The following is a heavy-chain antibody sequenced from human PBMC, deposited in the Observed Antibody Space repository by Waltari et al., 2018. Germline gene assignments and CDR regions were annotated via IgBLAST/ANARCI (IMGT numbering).Heavy chain of an antibody. V-gene: IGHV3-30*02. J-gene: IGHJ4*02. CDR1: GFTFSDYG. D-gene: IGHD1-26*01. CDR2: IRYDGNNK. Sequence: QVQLVESGGGVVQSGGSLRLSGAGSGFTFSDYGMHWVRQAPGKGLEWVAFIRYDGNNKYYADSVKGRFTISRDNSKNTLYLQMDSLRVEDTAVYYCAKEDGVGPTTTSFNYWGQGTLVTVSS. CDR3: AKEDGVGPTTTSFNY.